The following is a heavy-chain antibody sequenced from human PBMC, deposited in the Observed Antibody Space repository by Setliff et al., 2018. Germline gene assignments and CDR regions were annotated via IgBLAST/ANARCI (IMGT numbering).Heavy chain of an antibody. Sequence: PGESLKISCAASEFTFNSYTMNWVRQAPGKGLEWVSSISGSSASIYYADSVKGRLTISRDNVKNSLYLQMNSLRAEDTATYYCARSENCFSTHCSPYDYWGQGTLVTVSS. CDR2: ISGSSASI. CDR1: EFTFNSYT. CDR3: ARSENCFSTHCSPYDY. J-gene: IGHJ4*02. D-gene: IGHD2-2*01. V-gene: IGHV3-21*01.